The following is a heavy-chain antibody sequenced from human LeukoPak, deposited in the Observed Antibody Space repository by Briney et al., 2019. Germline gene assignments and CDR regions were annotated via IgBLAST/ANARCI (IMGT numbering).Heavy chain of an antibody. CDR1: GYSISSGYY. CDR2: IYHSGST. V-gene: IGHV4-38-2*02. J-gene: IGHJ2*01. D-gene: IGHD4-17*01. Sequence: SETLSLTCTVSGYSISSGYYWGWIRQPPGKGLEWIGSIYHSGSTYYNPSLKSRVTISVDTSKNQFSLKLSSVTAADTAVYYCARTTVTTGPSWYFDLWGRGTLVTVSS. CDR3: ARTTVTTGPSWYFDL.